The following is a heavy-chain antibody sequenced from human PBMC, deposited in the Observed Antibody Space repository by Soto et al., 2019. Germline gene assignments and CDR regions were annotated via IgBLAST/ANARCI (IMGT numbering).Heavy chain of an antibody. V-gene: IGHV4-30-4*01. CDR2: IYYSGST. Sequence: QVQLQESGPGLVKPSQTLSLTCTVSGGSSSSGDYYWSWIRQPPGKGLEWIGSIYYSGSTYYNPSLKSRVTISVDTSKNQFSLKLNSLTAADTAVYYCASRHSSPYFDYWGQGTLVTVSS. CDR1: GGSSSSGDYY. J-gene: IGHJ4*02. D-gene: IGHD6-13*01. CDR3: ASRHSSPYFDY.